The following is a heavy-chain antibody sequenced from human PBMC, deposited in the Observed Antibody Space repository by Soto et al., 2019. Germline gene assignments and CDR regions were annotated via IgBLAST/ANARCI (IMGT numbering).Heavy chain of an antibody. J-gene: IGHJ6*04. V-gene: IGHV4-39*01. CDR2: IYYSGST. CDR3: GRHGGAHAALYYYYWGREV. Sequence: SETLSLTCTVSGGSISSSSYYWGWIRQPPGKGLEWIGSIYYSGSTYYNPSLKSRVTISVDTSKNQFSLKLSSVTAADTAVYYCGRHGGAHAALYYYYWGREVGGKGTRVTVPS. D-gene: IGHD2-15*01. CDR1: GGSISSSSYY.